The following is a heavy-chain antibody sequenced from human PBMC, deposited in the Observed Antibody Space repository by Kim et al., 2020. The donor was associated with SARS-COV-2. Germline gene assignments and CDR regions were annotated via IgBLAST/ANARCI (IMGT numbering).Heavy chain of an antibody. CDR1: GFTVSSSY. CDR3: ARAEQWLAFDS. J-gene: IGHJ4*02. V-gene: IGHV3-66*01. Sequence: GGSLRLSCAAPGFTVSSSYMSWVRQAPGKGPEWLSVIFNGDNTNYADSVKGRFTISRDTSKNTLYLQMNSLRAEDTALYYCARAEQWLAFDSWGRGTLVT. D-gene: IGHD6-19*01. CDR2: IFNGDNT.